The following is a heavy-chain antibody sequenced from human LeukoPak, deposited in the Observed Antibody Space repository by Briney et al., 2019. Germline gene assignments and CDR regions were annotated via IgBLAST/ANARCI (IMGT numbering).Heavy chain of an antibody. CDR2: MNPNSGNT. D-gene: IGHD3-3*01. Sequence: ASVKVSCXASGYTFTGYYMHWVRQAPGQGLEWMGWMNPNSGNTGYAQKFQGGVTITRNTSISTAYMELSSLRSEDTAVYYCARGYDFWSGYLWGQGTLVTVSS. J-gene: IGHJ4*02. CDR1: GYTFTGYY. CDR3: ARGYDFWSGYL. V-gene: IGHV1-8*03.